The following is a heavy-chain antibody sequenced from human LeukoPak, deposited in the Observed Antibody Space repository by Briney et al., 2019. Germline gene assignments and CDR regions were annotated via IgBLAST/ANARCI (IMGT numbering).Heavy chain of an antibody. CDR1: GGTFSSYA. J-gene: IGHJ4*02. CDR2: IIPIFGTA. Sequence: SVKVSCKASGGTFSSYAISWVRQAPGQGLEWMGGIIPIFGTANYAQKFQGRVTITADKSTSTAYMELSSLRSEDTAVYYCGLLRDFDWFPRANFDYWGQGTLVTVSS. CDR3: GLLRDFDWFPRANFDY. D-gene: IGHD3-9*01. V-gene: IGHV1-69*06.